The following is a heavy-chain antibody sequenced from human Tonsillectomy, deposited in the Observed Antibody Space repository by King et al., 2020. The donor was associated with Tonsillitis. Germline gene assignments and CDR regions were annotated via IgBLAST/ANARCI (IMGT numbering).Heavy chain of an antibody. D-gene: IGHD5-24*01. J-gene: IGHJ4*02. V-gene: IGHV7-4-1*02. Sequence: VQLVQSGSELKKPGASVKVSCKASGCTFTSYAMNWVRQAPGQGLEWMGWINTNTGNPTYAQGFTGRFVFSLDTSVSTAYLQISSLKAEDTAVYYCARGYVEMVMNGRDRYFDYWGQGTLVTVSS. CDR1: GCTFTSYA. CDR2: INTNTGNP. CDR3: ARGYVEMVMNGRDRYFDY.